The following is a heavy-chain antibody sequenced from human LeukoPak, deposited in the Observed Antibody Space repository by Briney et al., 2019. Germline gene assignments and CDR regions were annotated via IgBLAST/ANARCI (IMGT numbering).Heavy chain of an antibody. D-gene: IGHD5-18*01. V-gene: IGHV4-31*03. CDR3: ARDVDTAMGLFDY. Sequence: SETLSLTCTVSGGSISSGGYYWSWIRQHPGKGLEWIGYIYYSGSTYYNPSLKSRVTISVDASKNQFSLKLSSVTAADTAVYYCARDVDTAMGLFDYWGQGTLVTVSS. CDR2: IYYSGST. J-gene: IGHJ4*02. CDR1: GGSISSGGYY.